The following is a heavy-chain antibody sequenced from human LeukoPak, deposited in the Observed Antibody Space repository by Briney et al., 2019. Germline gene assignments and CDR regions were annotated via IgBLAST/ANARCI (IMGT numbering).Heavy chain of an antibody. CDR2: IYYSGST. J-gene: IGHJ4*02. D-gene: IGHD1-26*01. V-gene: IGHV4-39*07. Sequence: SSGTLSLTCAVSGGSISSSSYYWGWIRQPPGKGLEWIGSIYYSGSTYYNPSLKSRVTISVDTSKNQFSLKLSSVTAADTAVYYCARDLGGRWGEGATNFFDYWGQGTLVTVSS. CDR1: GGSISSSSYY. CDR3: ARDLGGRWGEGATNFFDY.